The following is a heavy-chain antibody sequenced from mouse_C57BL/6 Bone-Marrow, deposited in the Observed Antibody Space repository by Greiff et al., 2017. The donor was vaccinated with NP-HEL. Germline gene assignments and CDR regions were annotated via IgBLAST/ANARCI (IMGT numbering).Heavy chain of an antibody. J-gene: IGHJ1*03. CDR3: AREYGSSYGYFDV. D-gene: IGHD1-1*01. Sequence: VQLQQPGAELVKPGASVKLSCKASGYTFTSYWMHWVKQRPGQGLEWIGMIHPNSGSTNYNEKFKSKATLTVDKSSSTAYMQFSSLTSEDSAVYYCAREYGSSYGYFDVWGTGTTVTVSS. CDR2: IHPNSGST. V-gene: IGHV1-64*01. CDR1: GYTFTSYW.